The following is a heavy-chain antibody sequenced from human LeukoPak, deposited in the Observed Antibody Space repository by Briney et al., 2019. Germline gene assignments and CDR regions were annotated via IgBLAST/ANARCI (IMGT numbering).Heavy chain of an antibody. J-gene: IGHJ4*02. CDR1: GDSVSSNSAA. Sequence: SQTLSLTCAISGDSVSSNSAAWNWIRQSPSRGLEWLGRTYYRSKWYNDYAVSVKSRITINPDISKNQFSLQLNSVTPEDTAVYYCARDTGGYYEPNPTYFDYWGQGTLVTVSS. D-gene: IGHD3-22*01. CDR3: ARDTGGYYEPNPTYFDY. V-gene: IGHV6-1*01. CDR2: TYYRSKWYN.